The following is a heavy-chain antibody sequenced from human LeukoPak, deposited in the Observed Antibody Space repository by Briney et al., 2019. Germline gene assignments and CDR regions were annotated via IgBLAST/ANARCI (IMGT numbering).Heavy chain of an antibody. CDR1: GYSFTSYW. Sequence: GESLKISCKGSGYSFTSYWIGWVRQMPGKGLEWMGIIYPGDSDTRYSPSFQGQVTISADKSISTAYLQWSSLKASDTAMYYCARLWEWLDLDYYYYYYMDVWGKGTTVTVS. CDR3: ARLWEWLDLDYYYYYYMDV. D-gene: IGHD3-3*01. J-gene: IGHJ6*03. V-gene: IGHV5-51*01. CDR2: IYPGDSDT.